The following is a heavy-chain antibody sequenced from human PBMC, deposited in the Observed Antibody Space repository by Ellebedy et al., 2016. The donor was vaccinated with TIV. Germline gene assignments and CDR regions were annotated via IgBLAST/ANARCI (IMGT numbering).Heavy chain of an antibody. CDR1: SGSISNSSSY. CDR2: IYYSGRT. D-gene: IGHD3-10*01. CDR3: ARQRWFGELS. V-gene: IGHV4-39*01. J-gene: IGHJ5*02. Sequence: MPSETLSLTCIVSSGSISNSSSYWGWIRQPPGKGLEWIGSIYYSGRTYYNPSLKSRVTISVDTSKNQFSLKLSSVTAADTAVYYCARQRWFGELSWGQGTLVTVSS.